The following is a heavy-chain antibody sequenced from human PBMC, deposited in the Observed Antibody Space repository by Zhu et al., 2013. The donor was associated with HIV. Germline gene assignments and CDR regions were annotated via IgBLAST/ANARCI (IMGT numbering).Heavy chain of an antibody. Sequence: QVQLVQSGAEVKKPGASVKVSCKASGYTFTGYYMHWVRQAPGQGLEWMGWINPNSGGTNYAQKFQGRVTMTRDTSISTAYMELSRLRSDDTAVYYCARRSRYDILTGYYSLDYWGQGTLVTVSS. J-gene: IGHJ4*02. CDR2: INPNSGGT. D-gene: IGHD3-9*01. CDR3: ARRSRYDILTGYYSLDY. CDR1: GYTFTGYY. V-gene: IGHV1-2*02.